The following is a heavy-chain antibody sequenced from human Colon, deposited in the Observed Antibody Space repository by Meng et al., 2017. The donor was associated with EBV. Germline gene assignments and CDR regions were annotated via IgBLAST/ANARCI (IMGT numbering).Heavy chain of an antibody. J-gene: IGHJ4*02. CDR2: IYHSGST. CDR3: ARVGAYCGGDCYHPR. D-gene: IGHD2-21*02. Sequence: QGRLQRPGPGLVKPSGTLSLTCAVSGGSLSSRNWWSWVRQPPGKGLEWIGEIYHSGSTNYNPSLKSRVTISVDESKNQFSLRLSSVTAADTAVYYCARVGAYCGGDCYHPRWGQGTLVTVSS. V-gene: IGHV4-4*02. CDR1: GGSLSSRNW.